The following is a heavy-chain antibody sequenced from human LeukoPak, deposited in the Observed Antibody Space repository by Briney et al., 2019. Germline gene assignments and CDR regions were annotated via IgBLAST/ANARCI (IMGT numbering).Heavy chain of an antibody. D-gene: IGHD4-23*01. CDR1: GFTFSNAW. V-gene: IGHV3-15*01. Sequence: PGGSLRLSCAASGFTFSNAWMSWVRQAPGKGLEWVGRIKSKTDGGTTDYAAPVKGRFTISRDDSKNTLYLQMNSLKTEDTAVYYCTTHPDYGGNFWDHYWGQGTLVTVSS. CDR3: TTHPDYGGNFWDHY. J-gene: IGHJ4*02. CDR2: IKSKTDGGTT.